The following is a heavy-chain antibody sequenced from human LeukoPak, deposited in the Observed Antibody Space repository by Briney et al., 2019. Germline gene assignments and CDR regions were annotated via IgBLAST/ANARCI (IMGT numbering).Heavy chain of an antibody. CDR2: ISYDGSNK. CDR1: GFTLSTCG. Sequence: GGSLRLSCAASGFTLSTCGMHWVRQAPGKGLEWVAVISYDGSNKYYADSVKGRFTISRDNSKNTLYLQMNSLRAEDTAVYYCARDLAAAGTKLPDYWGQGTLVTVSS. V-gene: IGHV3-30*03. D-gene: IGHD6-13*01. J-gene: IGHJ4*02. CDR3: ARDLAAAGTKLPDY.